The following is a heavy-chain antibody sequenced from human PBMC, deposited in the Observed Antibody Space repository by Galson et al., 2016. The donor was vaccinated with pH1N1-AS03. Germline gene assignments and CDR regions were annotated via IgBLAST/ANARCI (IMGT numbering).Heavy chain of an antibody. CDR2: ISNSGST. D-gene: IGHD4-17*01. V-gene: IGHV4-59*08. CDR3: ARHDYGDYVGWFDP. J-gene: IGHJ5*02. Sequence: ETLSLTCTVSGGSISSYYWSWIRQPPGKGLEWIGYISNSGSTNYNPSLKSRVTISVDRSKSQFSLKLSSVTAADTAVYYCARHDYGDYVGWFDPWGQGTLVTVSS. CDR1: GGSISSYY.